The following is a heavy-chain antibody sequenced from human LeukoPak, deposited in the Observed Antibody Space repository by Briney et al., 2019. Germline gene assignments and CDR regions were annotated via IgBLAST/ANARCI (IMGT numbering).Heavy chain of an antibody. CDR3: ARHCSSTSCAGDFDY. CDR1: GYTFTSYG. Sequence: ASVKVSCKASGYTFTSYGISWVRQAPGQGLEWMGWISAYSGNTNYAQKLQGRVTMTTDTSTSTAYMELRSLRSDDTAVYYCARHCSSTSCAGDFDYWGQGTLVTVSS. J-gene: IGHJ4*02. D-gene: IGHD2-2*01. V-gene: IGHV1-18*01. CDR2: ISAYSGNT.